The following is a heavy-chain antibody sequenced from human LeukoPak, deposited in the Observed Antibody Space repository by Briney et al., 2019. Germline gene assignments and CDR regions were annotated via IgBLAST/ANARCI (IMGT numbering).Heavy chain of an antibody. CDR2: INHSGST. Sequence: PSETLSLTCAVYGGSFSGYYWSWIRQPPGKGLEWIGEINHSGSTNYNPSLKSRVTISVDTSKNQFSLKLSSVTAADTAVYYCARSGSGLLWFGELSPWFDPWGQGTLVTVSS. CDR1: GGSFSGYY. D-gene: IGHD3-10*01. J-gene: IGHJ5*02. CDR3: ARSGSGLLWFGELSPWFDP. V-gene: IGHV4-34*01.